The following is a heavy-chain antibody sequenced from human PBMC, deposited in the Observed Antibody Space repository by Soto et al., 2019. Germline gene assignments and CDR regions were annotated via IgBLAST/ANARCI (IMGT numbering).Heavy chain of an antibody. CDR3: ARAGDYYDSSGPYAFDI. CDR2: ISSSSSYI. D-gene: IGHD3-22*01. V-gene: IGHV3-21*01. CDR1: GFTFSSYS. Sequence: LRLSCAASGFTFSSYSMNWVRQAPGKGLEWVSSISSSSSYIYYADSVKGRFTISRDNAKNSLYLQMNSLRAEDTAVYYCARAGDYYDSSGPYAFDIWGQGTMVTVSS. J-gene: IGHJ3*02.